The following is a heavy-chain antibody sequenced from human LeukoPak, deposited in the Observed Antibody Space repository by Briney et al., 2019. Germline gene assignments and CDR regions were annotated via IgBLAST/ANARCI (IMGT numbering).Heavy chain of an antibody. V-gene: IGHV3-33*08. J-gene: IGHJ3*02. CDR3: ARAYSSPAIYAFDI. CDR2: IWYDGSNK. D-gene: IGHD6-13*01. Sequence: PGGSLRLSCAASGFTFSRYWMHWVRQAPGKGLEWVAVIWYDGSNKYYADSVKGRFTISRDNSKNTLYLQMNSLRVEDTAVYYCARAYSSPAIYAFDIWGQGTMVTVSS. CDR1: GFTFSRYW.